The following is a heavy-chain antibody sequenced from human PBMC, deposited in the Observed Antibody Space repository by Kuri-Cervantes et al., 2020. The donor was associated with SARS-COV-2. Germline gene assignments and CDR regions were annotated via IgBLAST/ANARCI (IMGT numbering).Heavy chain of an antibody. J-gene: IGHJ4*02. CDR1: GYSFTSYW. CDR2: IYPGDSDT. D-gene: IGHD5-18*01. CDR3: ARPGYSYGYYYFDY. Sequence: GGSLRLSCKGSGYSFTSYWIGWVRQMPGKGLEWMGIIYPGDSDTRYSPSFQGRVTISADKSISTAYLQWSSLKASDTAMYYCARPGYSYGYYYFDYWGQGTLVTVSS. V-gene: IGHV5-51*01.